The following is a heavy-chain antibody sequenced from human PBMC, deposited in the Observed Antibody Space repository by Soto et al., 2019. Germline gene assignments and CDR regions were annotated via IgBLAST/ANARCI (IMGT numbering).Heavy chain of an antibody. CDR2: INPNSGGT. D-gene: IGHD3-3*01. V-gene: IGHV1-2*02. CDR1: GYTFTGYY. Sequence: ASVKVSCKASGYTFTGYYMHWVRQAPGQGLEWMGWINPNSGGTNYAQKFQGRVTMTRDTSISTAYMELSRLRSDDTAVYYCARFWRRGPGYYYYGMDVWGQGTTVTVSS. J-gene: IGHJ6*02. CDR3: ARFWRRGPGYYYYGMDV.